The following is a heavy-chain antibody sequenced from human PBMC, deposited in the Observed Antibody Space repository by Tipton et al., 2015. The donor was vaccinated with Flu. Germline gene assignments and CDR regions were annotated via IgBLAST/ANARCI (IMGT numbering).Heavy chain of an antibody. CDR2: IYYSGST. V-gene: IGHV4-59*01. D-gene: IGHD6-13*01. CDR3: ARGIAAAGTWYYYYYMDV. CDR1: GGSISSYY. Sequence: TLSLTCTVSGGSISSYYWSWIRQPPGKGLEWIGYIYYSGSTNYNPSLKSRVTISVDTSKNQFSLKLSSVTAADTAVYYCARGIAAAGTWYYYYYMDVWGKGTTVTVSS. J-gene: IGHJ6*03.